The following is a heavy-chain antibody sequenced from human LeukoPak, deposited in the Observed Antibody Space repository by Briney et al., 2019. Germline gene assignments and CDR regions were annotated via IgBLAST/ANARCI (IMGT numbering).Heavy chain of an antibody. CDR3: AKEGHYDFWSGYYSPLDV. J-gene: IGHJ6*04. D-gene: IGHD3-3*01. CDR2: ISYDGSNK. V-gene: IGHV3-30*18. Sequence: GGSLRLSCAASGFTFSSYGMHWVRQAPGKGLEWVAVISYDGSNKYYADSVKGRFTISRDNSKNTLYLQMNSLRAEDTAVYYCAKEGHYDFWSGYYSPLDVWGKGTTVTVSS. CDR1: GFTFSSYG.